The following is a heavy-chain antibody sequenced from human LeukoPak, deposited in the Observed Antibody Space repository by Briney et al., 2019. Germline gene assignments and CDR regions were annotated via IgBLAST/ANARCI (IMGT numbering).Heavy chain of an antibody. V-gene: IGHV3-48*04. CDR3: ARPASTSPLGY. CDR2: ISSSGSTI. Sequence: GGSLRLSCAASGFTFSTYSMNWVRQAPGKGLEWVSYISSSGSTIYHADSVKGRFTISRDNANNSLYLQMNSLRAEDTALYYCARPASTSPLGYWGQGTLVTVSS. CDR1: GFTFSTYS. J-gene: IGHJ4*02.